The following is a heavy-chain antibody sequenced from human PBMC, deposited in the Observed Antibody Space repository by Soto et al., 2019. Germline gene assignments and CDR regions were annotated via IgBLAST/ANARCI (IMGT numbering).Heavy chain of an antibody. CDR3: AKDMYSSSAFDY. CDR2: ISGSGGST. D-gene: IGHD6-6*01. J-gene: IGHJ4*02. Sequence: GGSLRLSCAASGFTFSSYGMSWVRQAPGKGLEWVSAISGSGGSTYYADSVKGRFTISRDNSKNTLYLQMNSLRAEDTAVYYCAKDMYSSSAFDYWGQGTLVTVSS. CDR1: GFTFSSYG. V-gene: IGHV3-23*01.